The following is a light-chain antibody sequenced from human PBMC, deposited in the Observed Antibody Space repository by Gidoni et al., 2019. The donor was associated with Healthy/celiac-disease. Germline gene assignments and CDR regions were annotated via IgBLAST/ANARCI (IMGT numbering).Light chain of an antibody. J-gene: IGKJ3*01. CDR1: QSVSSY. CDR3: QQGA. Sequence: EIVLTQSPATLPLSPGERATLSCRASQSVSSYLAWYQQKPGQAPRLLIYDASNRATGIPARFSGSGSGTDFTLTISSLEPEDFAVYYCQQGAFGPGTKVDIK. V-gene: IGKV3-11*01. CDR2: DAS.